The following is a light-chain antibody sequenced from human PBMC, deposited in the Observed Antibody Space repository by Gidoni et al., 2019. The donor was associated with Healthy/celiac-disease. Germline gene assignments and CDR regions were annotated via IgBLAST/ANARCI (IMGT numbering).Light chain of an antibody. CDR3: SSYTSSSTLYV. Sequence: QSALTQPASVSGSPGQSITISCTGTSSDVGGYNYVSWYQQHPGKAPKLMIYEVRNRPSGVSNRFSGSKSGNTASLTISGLQAEVEADYYCSSYTSSSTLYVFGTGTKVTVL. J-gene: IGLJ1*01. CDR1: SSDVGGYNY. CDR2: EVR. V-gene: IGLV2-14*01.